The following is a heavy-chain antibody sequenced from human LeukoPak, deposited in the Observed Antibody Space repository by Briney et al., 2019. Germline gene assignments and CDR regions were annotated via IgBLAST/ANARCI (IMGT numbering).Heavy chain of an antibody. CDR2: IYYSGST. V-gene: IGHV4-28*01. J-gene: IGHJ5*02. CDR1: GYSISSSNW. D-gene: IGHD5-18*01. Sequence: SDTLSLTCAVSGYSISSSNWWGWIRQPPGKGLEWIGYIYYSGSTYYNPSLKSRVTMSVDTSKNQFSLKLSSVTAVDTAVYYCARNVDTVMVGGGGFDPWAREPWSPSPQ. CDR3: ARNVDTVMVGGGGFDP.